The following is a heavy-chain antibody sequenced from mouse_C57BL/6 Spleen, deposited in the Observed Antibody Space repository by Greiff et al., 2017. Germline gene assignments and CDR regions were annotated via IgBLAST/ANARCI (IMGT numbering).Heavy chain of an antibody. CDR3: TRKGFAY. CDR2: IDPETGGT. J-gene: IGHJ3*01. CDR1: GYTFTDYE. Sequence: VKLQESGAELVRPGASVTLSCKASGYTFTDYEMHWVKQTPVHGLEWIGAIDPETGGTAYNQKFKGKAILTADKSSSTAYMDLRSLTSEGSAVYYCTRKGFAYWGQGTLVTVSA. V-gene: IGHV1-15*01.